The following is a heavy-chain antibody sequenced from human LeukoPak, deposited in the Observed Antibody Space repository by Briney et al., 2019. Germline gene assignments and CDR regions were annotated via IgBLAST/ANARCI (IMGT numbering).Heavy chain of an antibody. D-gene: IGHD3-22*01. V-gene: IGHV4-39*06. CDR2: IYYSGST. CDR1: GGSISSSSYY. J-gene: IGHJ6*02. CDR3: ARVGWLYGMDV. Sequence: TPSETLSLTCTVSGGSISSSSYYWGWIRQPPGKGLEWIGSIYYSGSTYYNPSLKSRVTILVDTSKNQFPLKLTSVTAADTAVYYCARVGWLYGMDVWGQGTTVTVSS.